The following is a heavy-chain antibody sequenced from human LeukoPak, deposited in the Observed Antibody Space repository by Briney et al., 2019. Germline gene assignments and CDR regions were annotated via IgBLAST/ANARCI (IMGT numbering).Heavy chain of an antibody. J-gene: IGHJ4*02. Sequence: GPVKVSCKASGYTFTSYGISWVRQAPGQGLEWMGWISAYNGNTNYAQKLQGRVTMTTDTSTSTAYMEVRSLRSDDTAVYYCARDRIPPYDSSGYRLDYWGQGTLVTVSS. CDR2: ISAYNGNT. CDR1: GYTFTSYG. V-gene: IGHV1-18*01. D-gene: IGHD3-22*01. CDR3: ARDRIPPYDSSGYRLDY.